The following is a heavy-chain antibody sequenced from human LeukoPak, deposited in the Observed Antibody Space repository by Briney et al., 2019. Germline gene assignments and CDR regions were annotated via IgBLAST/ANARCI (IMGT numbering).Heavy chain of an antibody. Sequence: GGSLRLSCAASGFTFSSYSMNWVRRAPGKGLEWVSYISSSSSAIYYAHSVKGRFTISRDNAKNSLYLQMNSLRAEDTAFYYCARAPGYCDSSSCENWYFDLWGRGTLVTVSS. V-gene: IGHV3-48*04. CDR3: ARAPGYCDSSSCENWYFDL. D-gene: IGHD2-2*01. CDR2: ISSSSSAI. CDR1: GFTFSSYS. J-gene: IGHJ2*01.